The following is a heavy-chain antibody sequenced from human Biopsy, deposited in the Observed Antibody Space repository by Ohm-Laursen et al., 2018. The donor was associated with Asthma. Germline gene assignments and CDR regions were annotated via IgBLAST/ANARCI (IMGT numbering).Heavy chain of an antibody. CDR1: GFTFSNVF. J-gene: IGHJ4*02. CDR2: IRDKDNRYST. CDR3: VRGGLGVGAD. D-gene: IGHD1-26*01. V-gene: IGHV3-72*01. Sequence: GSLRLSCTASGFTFSNVFIDWVRQAPGKGLEWVARIRDKDNRYSTEYAASVKGRFTVSRDDAKNSVYLQMNSLKTEDTAIYYCVRGGLGVGADWGQGTLVTVSS.